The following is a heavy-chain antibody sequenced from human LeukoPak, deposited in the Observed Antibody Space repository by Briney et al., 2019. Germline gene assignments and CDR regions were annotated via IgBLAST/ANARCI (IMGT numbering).Heavy chain of an antibody. J-gene: IGHJ4*02. CDR3: AKDPSQWPRSFDY. V-gene: IGHV3-23*01. CDR2: ISGSGGST. CDR1: GFTFSSYA. D-gene: IGHD6-19*01. Sequence: PGGSLRLSCAASGFTFSSYAMSWVRQAPGKGLEWDSAISGSGGSTYYADSVKGRFTISRDNSKNTLYLQMNSLRAEDTAVYYCAKDPSQWPRSFDYWGQGTLVTVSS.